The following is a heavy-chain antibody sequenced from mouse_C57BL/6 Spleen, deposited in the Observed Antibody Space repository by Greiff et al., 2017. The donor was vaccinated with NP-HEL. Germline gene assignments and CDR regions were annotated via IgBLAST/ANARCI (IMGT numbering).Heavy chain of an antibody. CDR2: IWTGGGT. CDR3: ARNPITTVVASYWYFDV. V-gene: IGHV2-9-1*01. J-gene: IGHJ1*03. CDR1: GFSLTSYA. Sequence: QVQLKQSGPGLVAPSQSLSITCTVSGFSLTSYAISWVRQPPGKGLEWLGVIWTGGGTNYNSALKSRLSISKDNSKSQVFLKMNSLQTDDTARYYCARNPITTVVASYWYFDVWGTGTTVTVSS. D-gene: IGHD1-1*01.